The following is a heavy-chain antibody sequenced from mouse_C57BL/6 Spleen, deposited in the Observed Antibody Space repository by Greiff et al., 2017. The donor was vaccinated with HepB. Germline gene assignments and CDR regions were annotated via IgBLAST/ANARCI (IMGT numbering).Heavy chain of an antibody. Sequence: VQLQQSGAELAKPGASVKLSCKASGYTFTSYWMHWVKQRPGQGLEWIGYINPSSGYTKYNQKFKDKATLTAEKSSSTAYMQLSSLTYEDSAVYYCARSAYGNYGESAMDYWGQGTSVTVSS. CDR3: ARSAYGNYGESAMDY. CDR1: GYTFTSYW. J-gene: IGHJ4*01. V-gene: IGHV1-7*01. D-gene: IGHD2-1*01. CDR2: INPSSGYT.